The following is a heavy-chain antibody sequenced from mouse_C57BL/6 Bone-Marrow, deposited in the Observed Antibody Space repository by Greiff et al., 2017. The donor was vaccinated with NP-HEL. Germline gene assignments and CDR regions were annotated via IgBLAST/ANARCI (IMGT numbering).Heavy chain of an antibody. D-gene: IGHD1-1*01. Sequence: QVQLQQPGAELVKPGASVKLSCKASGYTFTSYWMHWVKQRPGQGLEWIGMIRRNSGSTNYNEKLKSKATLTVDKSTSTAYMQLSSLTSEDSAVYYCARERYYGSSYVWYFDVWGTGTTVTVSA. V-gene: IGHV1-64*01. J-gene: IGHJ1*03. CDR1: GYTFTSYW. CDR2: IRRNSGST. CDR3: ARERYYGSSYVWYFDV.